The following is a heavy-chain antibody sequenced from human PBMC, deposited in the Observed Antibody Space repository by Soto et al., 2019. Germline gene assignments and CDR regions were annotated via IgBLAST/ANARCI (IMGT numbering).Heavy chain of an antibody. D-gene: IGHD2-2*01. CDR1: EDTFRNYA. Sequence: QVELVQSGAEVKKPGSSVKVSCQASEDTFRNYAISWVRQAPGQGLEWMGGIIPIFGTANYAQKFQGRVTITADTSANTVYLELSSLRSEDTAVYYCARRSSTYLNEVIFDPWGQGTLVTVAS. CDR3: ARRSSTYLNEVIFDP. CDR2: IIPIFGTA. V-gene: IGHV1-69*06. J-gene: IGHJ5*02.